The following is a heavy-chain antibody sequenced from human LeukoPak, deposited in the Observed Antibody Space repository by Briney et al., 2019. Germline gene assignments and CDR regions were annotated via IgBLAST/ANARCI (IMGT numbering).Heavy chain of an antibody. J-gene: IGHJ6*03. V-gene: IGHV1-69*01. Sequence: SVKVSCKASGGTFSSYAISWVRQAPGQGLEWMGGIIPIFGTANYAQKFQGRVTITADESTSTAYMELSSLRSEDTAVYYCARDPLRFMEWLSTHYDYYYYMDAWGKGTTVTVSS. CDR3: ARDPLRFMEWLSTHYDYYYYMDA. CDR2: IIPIFGTA. D-gene: IGHD3-3*01. CDR1: GGTFSSYA.